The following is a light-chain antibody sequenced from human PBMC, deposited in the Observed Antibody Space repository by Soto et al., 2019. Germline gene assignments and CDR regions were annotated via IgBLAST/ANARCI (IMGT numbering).Light chain of an antibody. CDR1: SSDVGGYNY. V-gene: IGLV2-14*01. J-gene: IGLJ1*01. CDR3: SSDTSSSTRV. CDR2: EVS. Sequence: QSVLTQPASVSGSPRQSITISCTGTSSDVGGYNYVSWYQQHPGKAPKLMIYEVSNRPSGVSNRFSGSKSGNTDSLTLSGLQAEDDADYYCSSDTSSSTRVFGTGTKLTVL.